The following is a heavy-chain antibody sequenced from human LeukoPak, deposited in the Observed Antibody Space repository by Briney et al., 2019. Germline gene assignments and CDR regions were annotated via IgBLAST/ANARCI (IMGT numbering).Heavy chain of an antibody. Sequence: GGSLRLSCAASGFTFSSYSMNWVRQAPGKGLEWVSSISSSSSYIYYADSVKGRFTISRDNAKNSLYLQMNSLRAEDTAVYYCARARGTGTTRLDYRGQGTLVTVSS. CDR2: ISSSSSYI. CDR3: ARARGTGTTRLDY. D-gene: IGHD1-7*01. V-gene: IGHV3-21*01. J-gene: IGHJ4*02. CDR1: GFTFSSYS.